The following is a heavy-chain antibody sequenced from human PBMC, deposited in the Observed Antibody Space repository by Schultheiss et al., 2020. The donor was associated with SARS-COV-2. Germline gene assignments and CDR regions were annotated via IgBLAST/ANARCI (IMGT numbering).Heavy chain of an antibody. CDR3: ARGVRGYYDSSGYYFSHYYYYGMDV. V-gene: IGHV1-69*06. CDR2: IIPIFGTA. Sequence: SVKVSCKASGFTFTSSAVQWVRQARGQRLEWMGGIIPIFGTANYAQKFQGRVTITADKSTSTAYMELSSLRSEDTAVYYCARGVRGYYDSSGYYFSHYYYYGMDVWGQGTTVTVSS. D-gene: IGHD3-22*01. J-gene: IGHJ6*02. CDR1: GFTFTSSA.